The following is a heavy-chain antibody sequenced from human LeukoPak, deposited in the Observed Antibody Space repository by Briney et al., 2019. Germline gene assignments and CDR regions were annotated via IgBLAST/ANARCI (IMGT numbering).Heavy chain of an antibody. CDR1: GGSISSSSYY. D-gene: IGHD3-10*01. V-gene: IGHV4-39*01. CDR3: ASDPYGSASIDY. CDR2: IYYSGST. J-gene: IGHJ4*02. Sequence: SETLSLACTVSGGSISSSSYYWGWIRQPPGKGLEWIGSIYYSGSTYYNPSLKSRVTISVDTSKNQFSLKLSSVTAADTAVSYCASDPYGSASIDYWGQGTLVTVSS.